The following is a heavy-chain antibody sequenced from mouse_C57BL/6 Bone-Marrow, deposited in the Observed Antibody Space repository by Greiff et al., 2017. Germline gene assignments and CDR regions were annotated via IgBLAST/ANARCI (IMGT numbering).Heavy chain of an antibody. V-gene: IGHV1-55*01. J-gene: IGHJ1*03. CDR1: GYTFTSYW. CDR2: IYPGSGST. D-gene: IGHD1-1*01. CDR3: AIYYYGSSYV. Sequence: QVQLQQPGAELVKPGASVQMSCKASGYTFTSYWITWVKQRPGQGLEWIGDIYPGSGSTNYNEKFKSKATLTVDTSSSTAYMQLSSLTSEDSAVYYCAIYYYGSSYVWGTGTTVTVSS.